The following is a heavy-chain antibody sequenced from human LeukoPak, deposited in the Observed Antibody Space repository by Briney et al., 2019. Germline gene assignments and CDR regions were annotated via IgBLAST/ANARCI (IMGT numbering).Heavy chain of an antibody. V-gene: IGHV4-59*08. CDR3: ARLTMIVGAVGAFDI. D-gene: IGHD3-22*01. J-gene: IGHJ3*02. Sequence: PSETLSLTCTVSGGSISSYYWSWIRQPPGKGLEWIGYIYYSGSTNYNPSLKSRVTISVDTSKNQFSLKLSSVTAADTAVYYCARLTMIVGAVGAFDIWGQGTMVTVSS. CDR2: IYYSGST. CDR1: GGSISSYY.